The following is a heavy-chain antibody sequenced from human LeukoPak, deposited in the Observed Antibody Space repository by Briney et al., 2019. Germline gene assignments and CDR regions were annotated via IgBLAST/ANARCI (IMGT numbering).Heavy chain of an antibody. CDR2: ISSSSSYI. CDR1: GFTFDDYA. Sequence: PGRSLRLSCAASGFTFDDYAMHWVRQAPGKGLEWVSSISSSSSYIYYADSVKGRFTISRDNAKNSLYLQMNSLRAEDTAVYYCARGRVGATTDYWGQGTLVTVSS. D-gene: IGHD1-26*01. CDR3: ARGRVGATTDY. V-gene: IGHV3-21*01. J-gene: IGHJ4*02.